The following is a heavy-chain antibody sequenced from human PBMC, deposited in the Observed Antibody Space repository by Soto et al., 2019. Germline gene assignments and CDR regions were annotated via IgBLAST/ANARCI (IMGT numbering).Heavy chain of an antibody. J-gene: IGHJ4*02. D-gene: IGHD3-9*01. CDR2: IYPGDSDA. CDR1: GYSFTDYW. Sequence: GESLKISCKSSGYSFTDYWIGWVRQMPGKGLEWMGIIYPGDSDARYSPSFQGQVTISVDTSINTAFLRWNSLTASDTATYYCARQADYNILTGYFYYFDYWGQGSLVTV. CDR3: ARQADYNILTGYFYYFDY. V-gene: IGHV5-51*01.